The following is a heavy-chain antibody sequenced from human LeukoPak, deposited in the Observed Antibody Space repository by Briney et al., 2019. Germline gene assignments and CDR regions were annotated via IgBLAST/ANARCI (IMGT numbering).Heavy chain of an antibody. J-gene: IGHJ5*02. D-gene: IGHD3-22*01. V-gene: IGHV4-59*01. CDR2: IYYSGST. CDR1: GGSISSYY. CDR3: VRAPPDSSGYYHL. Sequence: SETLSLTCTVSGGSISSYYWSWIRQPPGKGLEWIGYIYYSGSTNYNPSLKSRVTISVDTSKNQFSLKLSSVTAADTAVYYCVRAPPDSSGYYHLWGQGTLVTVSS.